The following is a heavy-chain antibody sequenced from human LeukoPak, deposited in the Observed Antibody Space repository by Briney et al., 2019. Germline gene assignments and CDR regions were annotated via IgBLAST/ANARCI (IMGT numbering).Heavy chain of an antibody. CDR2: ISSNGGTT. D-gene: IGHD3-22*01. Sequence: GGSLRLSCSASGFSFSNNAMHWVGQAPGKGLEYVSGISSNGGTTGYADSVKGRFTISRDNSKRTLFLQMSSLRTEDTAIYYCASTYHYDSSGYYPFDYWGQGTLVTVSS. CDR3: ASTYHYDSSGYYPFDY. J-gene: IGHJ4*02. V-gene: IGHV3-64D*09. CDR1: GFSFSNNA.